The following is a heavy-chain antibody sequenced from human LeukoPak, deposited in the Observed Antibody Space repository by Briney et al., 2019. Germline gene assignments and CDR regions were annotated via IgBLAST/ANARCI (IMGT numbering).Heavy chain of an antibody. V-gene: IGHV3-21*01. J-gene: IGHJ3*01. Sequence: GGSLRLSCAASGFTFSSYSMNWVRQAPGKGLEWVSSISSSSSYIYYADSVKGRFTISRDNAKNSLYLQMNSLRAEDTAVYYCARGPLQRDYGDYGVGFDFWGQGTMVTVSS. D-gene: IGHD4-17*01. CDR3: ARGPLQRDYGDYGVGFDF. CDR1: GFTFSSYS. CDR2: ISSSSSYI.